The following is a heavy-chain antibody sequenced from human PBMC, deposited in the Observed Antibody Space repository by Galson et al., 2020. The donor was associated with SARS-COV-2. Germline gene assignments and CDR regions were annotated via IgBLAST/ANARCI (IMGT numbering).Heavy chain of an antibody. CDR1: GYTLTELS. CDR3: ATGPPYGDYRWFDP. J-gene: IGHJ5*02. Sequence: ASVKVSCKVSGYTLTELSMHWVRQPPGKGLAWMGGFDPEDGETIYAQKFQGRVTMTEDTSTDTAYMELSSLRSEDTAVYYCATGPPYGDYRWFDPWGQGTLVTVSS. V-gene: IGHV1-24*01. D-gene: IGHD4-17*01. CDR2: FDPEDGET.